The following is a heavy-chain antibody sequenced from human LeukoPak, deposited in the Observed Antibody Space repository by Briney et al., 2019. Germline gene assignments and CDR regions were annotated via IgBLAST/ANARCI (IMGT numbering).Heavy chain of an antibody. CDR2: INHSGST. Sequence: SETLSLTCAVYGGSFSGYYWSWIRQPPGKGLEWIGEINHSGSTNYNPSLKSRVTISVDTSKNQFSLKLSSVTAADTAVYYCARLPSWELPPDYWGQGTLVTVSS. CDR3: ARLPSWELPPDY. CDR1: GGSFSGYY. V-gene: IGHV4-34*01. D-gene: IGHD1-26*01. J-gene: IGHJ4*02.